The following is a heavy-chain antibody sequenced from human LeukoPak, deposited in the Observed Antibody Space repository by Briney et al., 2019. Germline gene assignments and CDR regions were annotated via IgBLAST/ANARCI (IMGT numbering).Heavy chain of an antibody. CDR2: IYHSGST. CDR3: ARDPRSDSSGRDNWFDP. J-gene: IGHJ5*02. Sequence: SETLSLTCTVSGGSVSSSSYYWGWIRQPPGKGLEWIGSIYHSGSTYYNPSLKSRVTISVDTSKNQFSLKLSSVTAADTAVYYCARDPRSDSSGRDNWFDPWGQGTLVTVSS. CDR1: GGSVSSSSYY. D-gene: IGHD3-22*01. V-gene: IGHV4-39*07.